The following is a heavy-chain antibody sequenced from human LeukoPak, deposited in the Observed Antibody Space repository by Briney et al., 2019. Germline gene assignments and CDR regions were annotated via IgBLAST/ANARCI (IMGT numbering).Heavy chain of an antibody. CDR3: ARRPYSNYIDY. CDR1: GGSINSCSYY. CDR2: IYYSGST. D-gene: IGHD4-11*01. J-gene: IGHJ4*02. Sequence: SETLSLTCTVSGGSINSCSYYWGRIRQPPGQGLVWIGSIYYSGSTYYNPSLKSRVTISVDTSNNQFSLNLSSVTAADTAVYYCARRPYSNYIDYWGQGTLVAVSS. V-gene: IGHV4-39*01.